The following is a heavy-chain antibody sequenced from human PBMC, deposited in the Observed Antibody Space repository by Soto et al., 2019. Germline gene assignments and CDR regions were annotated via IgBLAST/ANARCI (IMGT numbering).Heavy chain of an antibody. CDR3: TRGGIYGSSSNDAHDI. D-gene: IGHD6-6*01. J-gene: IGHJ3*02. CDR1: GFTFSRRW. Sequence: LRLSCAASGFTFSRRWMHWVRQAPGKGLVWVSRIHSDGSSTSYADSVKGRFTISRDNAKNTVYLQMNSLRAEDTAVYYCTRGGIYGSSSNDAHDIWGLGTMVTVSS. V-gene: IGHV3-74*01. CDR2: IHSDGSST.